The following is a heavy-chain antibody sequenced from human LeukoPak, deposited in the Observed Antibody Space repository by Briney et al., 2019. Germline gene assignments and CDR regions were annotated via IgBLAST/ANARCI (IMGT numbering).Heavy chain of an antibody. CDR2: IYYSGTI. CDR3: ARIMQTPWGMDV. D-gene: IGHD4-23*01. Sequence: SETLSLTCTVSGGSISPYYWSWIRQPPGKGLDYIGYIYYSGTIDYNPSLKSRVTISVDTSKNQFSLKVTSVSAADTAVYYCARIMQTPWGMDVWGQGTTVTVSS. CDR1: GGSISPYY. V-gene: IGHV4-59*01. J-gene: IGHJ6*02.